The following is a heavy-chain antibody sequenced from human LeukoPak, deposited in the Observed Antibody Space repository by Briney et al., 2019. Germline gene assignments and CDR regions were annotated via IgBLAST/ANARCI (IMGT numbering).Heavy chain of an antibody. CDR3: ARLHYDFFDY. CDR1: GGSISSSSYY. Sequence: SETLSLTCTVSGGSISSSSYYWGWIRQRPGKGLEWVGSIYYSGSTYYNSPLKSRVTISVDTYKNQFSLKLSSVTAADTAVYYCARLHYDFFDYWGQGTLVTVSS. J-gene: IGHJ4*02. V-gene: IGHV4-39*01. D-gene: IGHD3-3*01. CDR2: IYYSGST.